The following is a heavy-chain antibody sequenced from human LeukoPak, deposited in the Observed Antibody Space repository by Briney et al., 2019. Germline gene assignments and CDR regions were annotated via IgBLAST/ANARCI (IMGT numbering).Heavy chain of an antibody. CDR3: ARRRFLAA. CDR2: ISSSSSYI. CDR1: GFTFSSYS. V-gene: IGHV3-21*01. J-gene: IGHJ4*02. Sequence: GGSLRLSCAASGFTFSSYSMNWVCQAPGKGLEWISSISSSSSYIYYADSVKGRFTISGDNAKNSLYLQMHSLRAEDTAVYYCARRRFLAAWGQGTLVTVSS. D-gene: IGHD3-3*01.